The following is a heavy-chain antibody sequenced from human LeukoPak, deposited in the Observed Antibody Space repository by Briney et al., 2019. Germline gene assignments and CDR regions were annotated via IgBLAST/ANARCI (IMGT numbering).Heavy chain of an antibody. CDR3: ATVPKWLYYFDY. CDR1: GYTLTELS. J-gene: IGHJ4*02. Sequence: GASVKVSCKVSGYTLTELSMHWVRQAPGKGLEWMGGFDPEDGETIYAQKFQGRVTMTEDTSTDTAYMEPSSLRSEDTAVYYCATVPKWLYYFDYWGQGTLVTVSS. D-gene: IGHD5-12*01. CDR2: FDPEDGET. V-gene: IGHV1-24*01.